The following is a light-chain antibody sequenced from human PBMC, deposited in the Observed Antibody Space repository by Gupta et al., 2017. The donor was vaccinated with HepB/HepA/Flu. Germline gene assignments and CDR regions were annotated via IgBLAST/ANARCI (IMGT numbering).Light chain of an antibody. CDR1: SSNIGSNT. J-gene: IGLJ2*01. V-gene: IGLV1-44*01. CDR2: INN. CDR3: SSWDDSLNGMI. Sequence: QSVLTQPPSASDIPGQRVTISCSGSSSNIGSNTVNWYQQVPGTAPKLLIYINNQRPSGVPARFSGSKSGTSASLAISGLQSEDEADYYCSSWDDSLNGMIFGGGNKVTVL.